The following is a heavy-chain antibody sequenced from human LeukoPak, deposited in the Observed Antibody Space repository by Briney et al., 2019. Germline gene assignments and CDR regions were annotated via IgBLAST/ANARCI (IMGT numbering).Heavy chain of an antibody. Sequence: SETLPLTCTASCGSLRCYYWRCTRQPPGKGLEWIGYIYYSGSTNYNPSLKSRVTISVDTSTNQFSLKLSSVTARGAALYYCARRGDSSALWPFDIWGQGTMVTVSS. CDR2: IYYSGST. V-gene: IGHV4-59*08. CDR3: ARRGDSSALWPFDI. J-gene: IGHJ3*02. CDR1: CGSLRCYY. D-gene: IGHD6-19*01.